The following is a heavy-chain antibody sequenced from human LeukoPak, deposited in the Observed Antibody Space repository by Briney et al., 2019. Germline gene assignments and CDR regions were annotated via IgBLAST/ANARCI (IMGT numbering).Heavy chain of an antibody. CDR3: ARRLNSDYSFDY. Sequence: ASVKVSCKASGYTFTNYGFSWVRQAPGQGREWMGWITVYNGDTNFAQKLQGRVTMTTDTSTNTAYMELRSLRSDDTAVYYCARRLNSDYSFDYWGQGTPVTVSS. CDR1: GYTFTNYG. J-gene: IGHJ4*02. D-gene: IGHD4-23*01. V-gene: IGHV1-18*01. CDR2: ITVYNGDT.